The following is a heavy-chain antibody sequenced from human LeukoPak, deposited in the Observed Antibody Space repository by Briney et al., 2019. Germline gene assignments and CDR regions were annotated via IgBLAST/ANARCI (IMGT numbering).Heavy chain of an antibody. V-gene: IGHV3-9*01. CDR3: ARDFHGDY. CDR2: ISWNSGSI. Sequence: PGRSLRLSCAASGFTFDDYAMHWVRQAPGKGLEWVSGISWNSGSIGYADSVKGRFTISRDNAKNSLYLQMNSLRAEDTAVYYCARDFHGDYWGQGTLVTVSS. J-gene: IGHJ4*02. CDR1: GFTFDDYA.